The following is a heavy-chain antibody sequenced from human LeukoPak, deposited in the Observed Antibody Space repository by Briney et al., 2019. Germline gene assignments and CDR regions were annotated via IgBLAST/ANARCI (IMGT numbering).Heavy chain of an antibody. CDR1: GFTFSSYW. CDR2: IKQDGSEK. CDR3: AKLYRQRAQYYFDY. Sequence: PGGSLRLSCAASGFTFSSYWMSWVRQAPGKGLEWVANIKQDGSEKYYVDSVKGRFTISRDNSKNTLYLQMNSLRAEDTAVYYCAKLYRQRAQYYFDYWGQGTLVTVSS. V-gene: IGHV3-7*03. J-gene: IGHJ4*02. D-gene: IGHD2-8*01.